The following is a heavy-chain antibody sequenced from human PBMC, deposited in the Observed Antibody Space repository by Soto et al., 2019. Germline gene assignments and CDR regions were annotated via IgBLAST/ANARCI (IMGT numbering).Heavy chain of an antibody. CDR1: GGSISSSSYY. Sequence: SETLSLTCTVSGGSISSSSYYWGWIRQPPGEGLEWIGKINHSGSTNYNPSLKSRVTISVDTSKNQFSLKLSSVTAADTAVYYCARGSGRRRDRFDYWGQGTLVTVSS. D-gene: IGHD2-8*02. V-gene: IGHV4-39*01. CDR2: INHSGST. J-gene: IGHJ4*02. CDR3: ARGSGRRRDRFDY.